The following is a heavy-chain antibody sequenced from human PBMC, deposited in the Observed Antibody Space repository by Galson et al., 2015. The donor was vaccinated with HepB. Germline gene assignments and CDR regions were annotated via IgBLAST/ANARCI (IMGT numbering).Heavy chain of an antibody. CDR3: ARQGGAYNPFDY. CDR2: AYYRSKWYN. J-gene: IGHJ4*02. D-gene: IGHD4-17*01. Sequence: CAISGDSVSSNGAAWNWIRQSPSRGLEWLGRAYYRSKWYNDYAVSVKSRITINPDTSKNQFSLQLNSVTPEDTAVYYCARQGGAYNPFDYWGQGTLVTVSS. V-gene: IGHV6-1*01. CDR1: GDSVSSNGAA.